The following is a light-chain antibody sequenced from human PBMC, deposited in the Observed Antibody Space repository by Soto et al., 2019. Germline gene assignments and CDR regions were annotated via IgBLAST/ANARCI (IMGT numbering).Light chain of an antibody. CDR2: EVI. CDR3: CSYAGTNNQVV. V-gene: IGLV2-8*01. CDR1: SSDIGFYNY. J-gene: IGLJ2*01. Sequence: QSALTQPPSASGSPGQSVTISCTGTSSDIGFYNYVSWYQQHPGKAPKVLIYEVIKRPSGVPDRFSGSKSGNTASLTVSGLQAEDEAHYYCCSYAGTNNQVVFGGGTQLTVL.